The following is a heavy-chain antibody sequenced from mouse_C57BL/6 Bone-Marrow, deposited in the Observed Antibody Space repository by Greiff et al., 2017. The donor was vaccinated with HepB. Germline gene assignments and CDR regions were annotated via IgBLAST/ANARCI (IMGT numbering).Heavy chain of an antibody. CDR1: GYTFTNYW. CDR2: IYPGGGDT. CDR3: ARSTYYYGSLYYFDY. Sequence: VQLQQSGAELVRPGSSVKLSCKASGYTFTNYWIGWVKQRPGHGLEWIGEIYPGGGDTNYNEKFTGKATLTVDKASSTSYMQFSSLTSEDSAIYYCARSTYYYGSLYYFDYWGQGTTLTVSS. V-gene: IGHV1-63*01. D-gene: IGHD1-1*01. J-gene: IGHJ2*01.